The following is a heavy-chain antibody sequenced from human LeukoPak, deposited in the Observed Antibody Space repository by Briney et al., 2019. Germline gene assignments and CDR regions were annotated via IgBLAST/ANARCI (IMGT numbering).Heavy chain of an antibody. Sequence: SSETLSLTCAVYGGSFSGYYWSWIRQPPGKGLEWIGEINHSGSTNYNPSLKSRVTISVDTSKNQFSLKLSSVTAADTAVYYCARVTSVRFLEWLSPKGSWFDPWGQGTLVTVSS. CDR1: GGSFSGYY. D-gene: IGHD3-3*01. J-gene: IGHJ5*02. CDR3: ARVTSVRFLEWLSPKGSWFDP. CDR2: INHSGST. V-gene: IGHV4-34*01.